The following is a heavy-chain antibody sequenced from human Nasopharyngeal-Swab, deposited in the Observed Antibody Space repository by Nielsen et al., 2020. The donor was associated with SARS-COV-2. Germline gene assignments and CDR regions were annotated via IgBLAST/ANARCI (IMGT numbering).Heavy chain of an antibody. D-gene: IGHD3-10*01. V-gene: IGHV1-2*02. Sequence: ASVKVSCKASGYIFTGYYMHWVRQAPGQGLEWMGWINPNSGGTNYAQKFQGRVTMTRDTSISTAYMELSRLRSDDTAVYYCARDSPGSGSYSGSTRYFDLWGRGTLVTVSS. CDR1: GYIFTGYY. CDR2: INPNSGGT. CDR3: ARDSPGSGSYSGSTRYFDL. J-gene: IGHJ2*01.